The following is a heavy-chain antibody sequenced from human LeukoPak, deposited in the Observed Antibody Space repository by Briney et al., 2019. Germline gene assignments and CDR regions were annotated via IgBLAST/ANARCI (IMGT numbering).Heavy chain of an antibody. J-gene: IGHJ4*02. CDR2: ISGNGDTT. CDR1: GFTFNNYA. V-gene: IGHV3-23*01. Sequence: PGGSLRLSCAASGFTFNNYAMSWVRQAPGKGLEWVSAISGNGDTTYYPDFARGRFTISRDNSKNTVFLQMNSLRAEDTAAYYCAKDLIEGYSGYGDFDDWGQGTLVTVSS. CDR3: AKDLIEGYSGYGDFDD. D-gene: IGHD5-12*01.